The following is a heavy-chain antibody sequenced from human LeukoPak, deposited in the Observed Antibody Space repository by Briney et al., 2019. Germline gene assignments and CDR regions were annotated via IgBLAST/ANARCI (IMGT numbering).Heavy chain of an antibody. V-gene: IGHV4-38-2*01. D-gene: IGHD6-19*01. CDR1: GYSISSGYY. Sequence: SETLSLTCAVSGYSISSGYYWGWIRQPPGKGLEWIGSIYHSGSTYYNPSLKSRVTISVDTSKNQFSLKLSSVTAADTAVYYCARMSYSSGWQYNWFGPWGQGTLVTVSS. CDR3: ARMSYSSGWQYNWFGP. J-gene: IGHJ5*02. CDR2: IYHSGST.